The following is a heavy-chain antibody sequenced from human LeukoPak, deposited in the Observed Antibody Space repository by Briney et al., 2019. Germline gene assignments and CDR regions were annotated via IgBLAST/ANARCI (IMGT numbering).Heavy chain of an antibody. CDR2: IRSKTNSYAT. CDR1: GFTFSGSA. Sequence: GGSLRLSCAASGFTFSGSAMHWVRQASGKGLEWVGRIRSKTNSYATAYAASAKGRFTISRDDSKNTAYLQMNSLRAEDTAVYYCTRDVRLRHKYYYMDVWGKGTTVTVSS. J-gene: IGHJ6*03. CDR3: TRDVRLRHKYYYMDV. D-gene: IGHD4-17*01. V-gene: IGHV3-73*01.